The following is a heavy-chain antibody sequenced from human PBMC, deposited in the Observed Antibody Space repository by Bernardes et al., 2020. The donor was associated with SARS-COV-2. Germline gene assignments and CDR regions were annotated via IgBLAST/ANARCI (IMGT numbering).Heavy chain of an antibody. CDR3: VRSAFSGGSGYFFDS. V-gene: IGHV3-74*01. Sequence: GGSLRLSCVASKFTFSTYWMHWVRQAPGEGLVWVSRINNDGRTITYADSVKGRFIISRDNAKNTLYLQMNSLRVEDAAMYYCVRSAFSGGSGYFFDSWGQGTLVTVSS. CDR1: KFTFSTYW. CDR2: INNDGRTI. D-gene: IGHD3-22*01. J-gene: IGHJ4*02.